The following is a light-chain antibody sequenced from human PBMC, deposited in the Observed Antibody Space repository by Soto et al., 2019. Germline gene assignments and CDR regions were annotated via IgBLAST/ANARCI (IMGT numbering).Light chain of an antibody. CDR3: QQLYSHPLT. Sequence: IHLVHVPYHPISPVGDSGSYPFLASQGITSYLAWYQQRPGKAPGLLIYSASTLQSGVPSRFSGSGYGTDFSLTISNLQPEDFATYYCQQLYSHPLTFGGGTKVDIK. J-gene: IGKJ4*01. CDR1: QGITSY. V-gene: IGKV1-9*01. CDR2: SAS.